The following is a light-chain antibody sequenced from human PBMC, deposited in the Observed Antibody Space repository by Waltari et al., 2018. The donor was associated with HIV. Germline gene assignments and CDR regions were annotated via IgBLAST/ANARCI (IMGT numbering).Light chain of an antibody. V-gene: IGLV2-23*02. CDR2: EVN. CDR1: SSDVGSYNV. J-gene: IGLJ1*01. Sequence: QSALTQPASVSGSPGQSLTLSCTGTSSDVGSYNVVSWYQQHPGKAPKLMIYEVNKRPAGVSNRFSGSKSGNTASLTISGLQAEDEADYHCCSYEGSSTHVFGTGTKVTVL. CDR3: CSYEGSSTHV.